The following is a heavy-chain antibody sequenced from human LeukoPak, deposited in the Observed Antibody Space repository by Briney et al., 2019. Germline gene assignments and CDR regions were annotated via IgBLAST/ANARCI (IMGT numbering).Heavy chain of an antibody. Sequence: PSETLSLTCAVSGGPFSGYYWSWIRQPPGRGLEWIGEINHSGSTNYNPSLKSRITMSVDTSKNQFSLKLNSVTAADTAVYYCARLWQQVWGEYYYYYGMDVWGQGTTVTVSS. J-gene: IGHJ6*02. CDR1: GGPFSGYY. CDR2: INHSGST. D-gene: IGHD6-13*01. CDR3: ARLWQQVWGEYYYYYGMDV. V-gene: IGHV4-34*01.